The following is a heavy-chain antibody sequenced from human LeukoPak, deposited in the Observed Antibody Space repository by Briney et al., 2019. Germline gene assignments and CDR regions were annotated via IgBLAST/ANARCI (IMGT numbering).Heavy chain of an antibody. D-gene: IGHD3-16*01. V-gene: IGHV3-48*03. CDR2: ISSSSTTK. Sequence: GGSLRLSCAASGFSFSSCEMNWVRQAPGKGLEWVSYISSSSTTKLYADSVKGRFTISRDNSKNSLYMQMNSLSAEDTAVYYCARGRSTGYDYNAFDIWGQGTMVTVSS. CDR3: ARGRSTGYDYNAFDI. J-gene: IGHJ3*02. CDR1: GFSFSSCE.